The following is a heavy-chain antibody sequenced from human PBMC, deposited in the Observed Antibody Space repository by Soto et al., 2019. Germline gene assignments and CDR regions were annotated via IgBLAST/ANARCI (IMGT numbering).Heavy chain of an antibody. CDR1: GFTFSSYA. J-gene: IGHJ6*02. D-gene: IGHD3-10*01. CDR2: VSAGGDMT. Sequence: HLEESGGGLVEPGGSLRLSCAASGFTFSSYAMSWVRQAPGKGLEWVSSVSAGGDMTYYSDSVKGRFTISRDNSNNALFLQMNSLRIEDTALYYCARGDRGGSGSPASYYYSGLDVWGQGATVTVS. CDR3: ARGDRGGSGSPASYYYSGLDV. V-gene: IGHV3-23*04.